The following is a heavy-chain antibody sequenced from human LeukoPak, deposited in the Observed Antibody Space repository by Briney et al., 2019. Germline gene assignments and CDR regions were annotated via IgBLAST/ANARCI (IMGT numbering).Heavy chain of an antibody. CDR1: GFTFSSYW. V-gene: IGHV3-7*01. J-gene: IGHJ4*02. CDR2: IKQDGSEK. Sequence: PGGSLRLSCAASGFTFSSYWMSWVRQAPGKGLEWVANIKQDGSEKYYVDSVKGRFTISRHNAKNSLYLQMNSLRAEDTAVYYCARDASGYALYFDYWGQGTLVTVSS. D-gene: IGHD5-12*01. CDR3: ARDASGYALYFDY.